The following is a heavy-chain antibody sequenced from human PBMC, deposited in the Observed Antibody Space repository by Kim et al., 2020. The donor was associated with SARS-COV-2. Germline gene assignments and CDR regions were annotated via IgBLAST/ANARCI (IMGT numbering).Heavy chain of an antibody. Sequence: KGRITLSKDNAQNSLYLQMNSLRAQDTAVYYCARDLVAVADIYYYYGIDVWGQGTTVTVSS. CDR3: ARDLVAVADIYYYYGIDV. J-gene: IGHJ6*02. V-gene: IGHV3-11*06. D-gene: IGHD6-19*01.